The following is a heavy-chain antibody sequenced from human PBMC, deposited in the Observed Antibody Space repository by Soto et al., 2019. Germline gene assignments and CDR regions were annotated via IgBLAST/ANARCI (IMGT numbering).Heavy chain of an antibody. Sequence: QVQLVQSGAEKKKPGASVKVSCKASGYTFTSYAIHWVRQAPGQRLEWMGRIHAGNGNTKYSQKSQGRVTITRDTSASTAHMELTSLRSEDMAVYYSARGLPLGFDPWGQGTLVTVPS. CDR2: IHAGNGNT. D-gene: IGHD2-21*01. CDR1: GYTFTSYA. CDR3: ARGLPLGFDP. J-gene: IGHJ5*02. V-gene: IGHV1-3*05.